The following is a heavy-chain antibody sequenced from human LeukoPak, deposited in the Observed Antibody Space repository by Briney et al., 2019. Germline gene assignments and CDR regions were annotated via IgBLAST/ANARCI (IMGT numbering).Heavy chain of an antibody. CDR2: SYSGGDT. V-gene: IGHV3-53*01. J-gene: IGHJ4*02. CDR1: GFTVSRNY. D-gene: IGHD1-1*01. Sequence: PGGSLRLSCAASGFTVSRNYMSWVRQAPGKGLEWVSVSYSGGDTYYPDSVKGRFTVSRDNPKNTVYPQMNSLRAEDTAVYFCARSPVLDRNDWSFADWGQGTLVTVSS. CDR3: ARSPVLDRNDWSFAD.